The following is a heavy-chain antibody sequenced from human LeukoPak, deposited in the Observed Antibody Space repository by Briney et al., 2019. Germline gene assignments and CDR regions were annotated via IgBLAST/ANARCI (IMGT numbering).Heavy chain of an antibody. CDR1: QFKFNDFG. CDR2: ISGNGGST. Sequence: GGSLRLSCATSQFKFNDFGMTWVRQAPGKGLEWVASISGNGGSTQYADSVQGRFAISRDNSKNTLYLQMNSLRAEDTAVYYCAKDPNGDYIGTFDIWGQGTMVTVSS. D-gene: IGHD4-17*01. CDR3: AKDPNGDYIGTFDI. J-gene: IGHJ3*02. V-gene: IGHV3-23*01.